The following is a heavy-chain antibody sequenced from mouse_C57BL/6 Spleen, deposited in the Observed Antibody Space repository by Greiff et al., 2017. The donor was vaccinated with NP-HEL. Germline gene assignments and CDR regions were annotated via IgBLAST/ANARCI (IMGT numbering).Heavy chain of an antibody. J-gene: IGHJ3*01. V-gene: IGHV1-80*01. CDR2: IYPGDGDT. D-gene: IGHD1-1*01. CDR3: ARSPITTVVEGFAY. Sequence: VQLQESGAELVKPGASVKISCKASGYAFSSYWMNWVKQRPGKGLEWIGQIYPGDGDTNYNGKFKGKATLTADKSSSTAYMQLSSLTSEDSAVYFCARSPITTVVEGFAYWGQGTLVTVSA. CDR1: GYAFSSYW.